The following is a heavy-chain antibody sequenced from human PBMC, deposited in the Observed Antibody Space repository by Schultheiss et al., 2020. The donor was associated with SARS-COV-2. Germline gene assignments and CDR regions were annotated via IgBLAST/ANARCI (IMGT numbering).Heavy chain of an antibody. J-gene: IGHJ6*02. Sequence: ASVKVSCKTSGYTFSNYGITWVRQAPGQGLEWMGWINPNSGGTNYAQKFQGRVTMTRDTSISTAYMELSRLRSDDTAVYYCARSGDLPYYYYGLDVWGQGTTVTVSS. CDR2: INPNSGGT. D-gene: IGHD3-10*01. V-gene: IGHV1-2*02. CDR3: ARSGDLPYYYYGLDV. CDR1: GYTFSNYG.